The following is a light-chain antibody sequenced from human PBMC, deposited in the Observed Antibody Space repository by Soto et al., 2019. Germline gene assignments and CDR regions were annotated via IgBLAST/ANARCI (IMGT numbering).Light chain of an antibody. V-gene: IGLV2-14*02. CDR2: EGS. Sequence: QSALTQPASVSGSPGQSITISCTGTSSDVGSYNLVSWYQQHPGKAPKLMIYEGSKRPSGVSNRFSGSKSGNTASLTISGLQAEDEADYYCSSYASSTTPYVFGTVTKLTVL. CDR1: SSDVGSYNL. J-gene: IGLJ1*01. CDR3: SSYASSTTPYV.